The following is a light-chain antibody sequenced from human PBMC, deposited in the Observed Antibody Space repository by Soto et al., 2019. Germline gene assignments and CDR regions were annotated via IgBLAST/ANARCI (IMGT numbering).Light chain of an antibody. J-gene: IGLJ1*01. CDR1: SSDVGGYNY. Sequence: QSALTQPASVSGSPGQSITISCTGTSSDVGGYNYVSWYQQLPGKAPRLVVYDVTHLPSGVSDRLSGSTSANPASLSISGSQAEDEAAYYWTSFTSGIIPSVLGCGTKHTLL. V-gene: IGLV2-14*01. CDR2: DVT. CDR3: TSFTSGIIPSV.